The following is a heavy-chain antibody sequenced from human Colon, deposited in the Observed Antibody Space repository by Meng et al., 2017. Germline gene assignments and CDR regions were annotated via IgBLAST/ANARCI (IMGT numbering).Heavy chain of an antibody. D-gene: IGHD3-10*01. Sequence: QVQLLQPGPGLVKPSQTLSPTFAISGDSVSSNRALWHWVRQSPSRGLEWLGQTYYRSEWQNHYGVSVKSRITINADTSRNHFSLHLNSVTPEDTAVYYCTTWYGEYWGQGTLVTVSS. CDR2: TYYRSEWQN. CDR1: GDSVSSNRAL. V-gene: IGHV6-1*01. J-gene: IGHJ4*02. CDR3: TTWYGEY.